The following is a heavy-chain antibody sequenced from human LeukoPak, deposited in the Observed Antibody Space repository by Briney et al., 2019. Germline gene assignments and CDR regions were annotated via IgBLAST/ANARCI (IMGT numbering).Heavy chain of an antibody. CDR1: GGSISSSNYY. Sequence: SETLSLTCTVSGGSISSSNYYWGWIRQPPGKGLEWIGSNSGSTYYNPSLKSRVTISVDTSKNQFSLKLSSVTAADTAVYYCARTRYYYNSRSYGAPYYFDYWGQGTLVTVSS. CDR2: NSGST. J-gene: IGHJ4*02. CDR3: ARTRYYYNSRSYGAPYYFDY. D-gene: IGHD3-10*01. V-gene: IGHV4-39*01.